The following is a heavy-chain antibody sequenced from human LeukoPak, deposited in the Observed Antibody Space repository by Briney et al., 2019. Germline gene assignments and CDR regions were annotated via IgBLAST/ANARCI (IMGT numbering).Heavy chain of an antibody. CDR2: INPNSGGT. CDR1: GYTFTGYY. Sequence: AASVKVSCKASGYTFTGYYMHWVRQAPGQGLEWMGWINPNSGGTNYAQKFQGRVTMTRDTSISTAYMELSRLRSDDMAVYYCARGPQDITMIIVSLLLHWGQGTLVTVSS. D-gene: IGHD3-22*01. J-gene: IGHJ1*01. CDR3: ARGPQDITMIIVSLLLH. V-gene: IGHV1-2*02.